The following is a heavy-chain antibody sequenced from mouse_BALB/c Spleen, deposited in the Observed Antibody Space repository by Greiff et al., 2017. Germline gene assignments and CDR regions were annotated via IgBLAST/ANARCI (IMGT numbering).Heavy chain of an antibody. CDR3: ARDKAITTAFDY. J-gene: IGHJ2*01. V-gene: IGHV7-3*02. CDR1: GFTFTDYY. D-gene: IGHD1-2*01. CDR2: IRNKANGYTT. Sequence: EVKLVESGGGLVQPGGSLRLSCATSGFTFTDYYMSWVRQPPGKALEWLGFIRNKANGYTTEYSASVKGRFTISRDNSQSILYLQMNTLRAEDSATYYGARDKAITTAFDYWGQGTTLTVSA.